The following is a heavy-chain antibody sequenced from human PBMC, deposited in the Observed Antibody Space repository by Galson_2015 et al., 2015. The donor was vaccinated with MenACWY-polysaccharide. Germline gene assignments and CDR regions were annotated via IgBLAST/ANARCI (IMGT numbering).Heavy chain of an antibody. J-gene: IGHJ4*02. V-gene: IGHV1-8*01. Sequence: SVKVSCKASGYTFTSYDINWVRQATGQRLEWMGWMNPNSGNTGYAQKFQGRVTMTRNTSISTAYMELSSLTSEDTAVYYCARGRRDTAVAAPAAVLLDYWCQGILVTVSS. D-gene: IGHD5-18*01. CDR1: GYTFTSYD. CDR2: MNPNSGNT. CDR3: ARGRRDTAVAAPAAVLLDY.